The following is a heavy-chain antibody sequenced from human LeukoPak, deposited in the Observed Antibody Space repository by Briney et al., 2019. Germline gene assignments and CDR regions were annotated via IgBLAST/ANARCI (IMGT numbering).Heavy chain of an antibody. V-gene: IGHV1-2*02. CDR2: INPNSGGT. J-gene: IGHJ5*02. D-gene: IGHD2-8*01. CDR3: ARGREVYAELFDP. Sequence: GASVKVSCKASGDTFTGYYMHWVRQAPGQGLEWMGWINPNSGGTNYAQKFQRRVTMTRDTSISTAYMELSRLRSDDTAVYYCARGREVYAELFDPWGQGTLVTVSS. CDR1: GDTFTGYY.